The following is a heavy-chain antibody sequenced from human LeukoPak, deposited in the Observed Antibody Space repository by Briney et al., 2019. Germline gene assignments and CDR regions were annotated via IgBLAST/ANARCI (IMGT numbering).Heavy chain of an antibody. CDR1: GYTFTSYA. J-gene: IGHJ4*02. Sequence: ASVKVSCKASGYTFTSYAMNWVRQAPGQGLKWMGWINTNTGNPTYAQGFTGRFVFSLDTSVSTAYLQISSLKAEDTAVYYCAILSFYCSGGSCYSNSYFDYWGQGTLVTVSS. CDR2: INTNTGNP. V-gene: IGHV7-4-1*02. D-gene: IGHD2-15*01. CDR3: AILSFYCSGGSCYSNSYFDY.